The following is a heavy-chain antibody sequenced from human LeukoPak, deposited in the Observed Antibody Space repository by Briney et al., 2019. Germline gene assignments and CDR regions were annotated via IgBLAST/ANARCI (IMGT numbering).Heavy chain of an antibody. Sequence: ASVKVSFKASGYTLTSHGISWVRQATGQGLEWMGWISFYDGNTNYAQKLQGRMTMTTDTSTSTAYMELRSLRSDDTAVYYCARDQSPRGIDYWGQGTLVTVSS. CDR3: ARDQSPRGIDY. D-gene: IGHD3-10*01. J-gene: IGHJ4*02. V-gene: IGHV1-18*01. CDR1: GYTLTSHG. CDR2: ISFYDGNT.